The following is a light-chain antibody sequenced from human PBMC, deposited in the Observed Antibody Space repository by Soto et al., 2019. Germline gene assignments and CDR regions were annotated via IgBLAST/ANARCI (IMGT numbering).Light chain of an antibody. CDR3: QQYNSYAWT. CDR2: DAS. J-gene: IGKJ1*01. CDR1: QSISIW. V-gene: IGKV1-5*01. Sequence: DIQMTQSPSTLSASVGDRVTITCRASQSISIWLAWYQQKPGQAPKLLIYDASSLESGVPSRFSGSGSVTEFTRTISRLQPDDFAGYYCQQYNSYAWTFGQGTNVDIK.